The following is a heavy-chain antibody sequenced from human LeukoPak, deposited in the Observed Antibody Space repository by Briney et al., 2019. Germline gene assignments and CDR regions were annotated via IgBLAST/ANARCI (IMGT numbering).Heavy chain of an antibody. CDR1: GFTFGSYG. V-gene: IGHV3-30*18. D-gene: IGHD3-9*01. Sequence: GGSLRLSCAASGFTFGSYGMHWVRQAPGKGLEWVAVISYDGSNKYYADSVKGRFTISRDNSKNTLYLQMNSLRAEDTAVYYCAKGGYFDWLPPFDYWGQGTLVTVSS. J-gene: IGHJ4*02. CDR2: ISYDGSNK. CDR3: AKGGYFDWLPPFDY.